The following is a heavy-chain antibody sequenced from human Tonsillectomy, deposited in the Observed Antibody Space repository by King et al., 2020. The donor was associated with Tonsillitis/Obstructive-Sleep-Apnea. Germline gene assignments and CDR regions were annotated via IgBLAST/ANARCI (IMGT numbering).Heavy chain of an antibody. V-gene: IGHV3-48*02. D-gene: IGHD4-23*01. CDR3: ARDSRGGNVY. Sequence: VQLVESGGGLVQPGGSLRLSCAASGFTFISYSMNWVRQAPGKGLEWVSYISSSSSTIHYADSVKGRFTISRDNAKKSLYLQMNSLRDEDTAVYYCARDSRGGNVYWGQGTLVTVSS. J-gene: IGHJ4*02. CDR1: GFTFISYS. CDR2: ISSSSSTI.